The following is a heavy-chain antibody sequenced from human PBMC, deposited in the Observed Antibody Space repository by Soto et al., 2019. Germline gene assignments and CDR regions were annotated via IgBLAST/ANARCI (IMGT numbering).Heavy chain of an antibody. J-gene: IGHJ4*02. V-gene: IGHV3-21*06. CDR3: ARESEDLTSNFDY. Sequence: GGSLRLSCAASGFIFTRYSMNWVRQAPGKGLEWVSSVSSTTNYIYYGDSMKGRFTISRDNAKNSLYLEMNSLRAEDTAVYYCARESEDLTSNFDYWGQGTLVTVSS. CDR2: VSSTTNYI. CDR1: GFIFTRYS.